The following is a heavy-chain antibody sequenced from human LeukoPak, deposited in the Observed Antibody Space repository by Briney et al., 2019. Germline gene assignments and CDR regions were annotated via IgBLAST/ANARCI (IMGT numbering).Heavy chain of an antibody. CDR3: AKGGTYYDFWSGYSPAAGDDY. CDR1: GFTVSSNY. CDR2: IYSGGST. D-gene: IGHD3-3*01. V-gene: IGHV3-53*05. Sequence: GGSLRLSCAASGFTVSSNYMSWDCQAPGKGLEWVSVIYSGGSTYYADTVKGRFTISRDNSKNTLYLQMNSLRAEDTAGYYCAKGGTYYDFWSGYSPAAGDDYWGQGTLVTVSS. J-gene: IGHJ4*02.